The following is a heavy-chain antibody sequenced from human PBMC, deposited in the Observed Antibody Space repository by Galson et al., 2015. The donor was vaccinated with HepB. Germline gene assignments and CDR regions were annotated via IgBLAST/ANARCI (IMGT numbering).Heavy chain of an antibody. Sequence: SLRLSCAASGFTFSSYAMHWVRQAPGKGLEYVSAISSNGGSTYYADSVKGRFTISRDNSKNTLYLQMSSLRAEDTAVYYCVKDGETYSSGWYPPDYWGQGTLVTVSS. CDR3: VKDGETYSSGWYPPDY. J-gene: IGHJ4*02. CDR1: GFTFSSYA. CDR2: ISSNGGST. V-gene: IGHV3-64D*06. D-gene: IGHD6-19*01.